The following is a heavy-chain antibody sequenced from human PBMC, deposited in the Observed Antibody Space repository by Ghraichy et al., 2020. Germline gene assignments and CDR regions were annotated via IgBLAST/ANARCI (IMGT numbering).Heavy chain of an antibody. Sequence: SETLSLTCAVYGGSFSGYYWSWIRQPPGKGLEWIGEINHSGSTNYNPSLKSRVTISVDTSKNQFSLKLSSVTAADTAVYYCARGGYSYGWEGAFYYYYMDVWGKGTTVTVSS. V-gene: IGHV4-34*01. CDR3: ARGGYSYGWEGAFYYYYMDV. J-gene: IGHJ6*03. D-gene: IGHD5-18*01. CDR1: GGSFSGYY. CDR2: INHSGST.